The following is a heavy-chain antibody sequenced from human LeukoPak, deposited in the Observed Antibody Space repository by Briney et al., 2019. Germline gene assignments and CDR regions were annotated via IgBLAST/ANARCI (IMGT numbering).Heavy chain of an antibody. CDR3: ARRAMVRGRYYFDH. CDR1: GYTFTSYD. D-gene: IGHD3-10*01. Sequence: ASVKVSCKASGYTFTSYDINWVRQATGQGLEWMGWMNPNSGNTGYAQKFQGRVTMTRNTSISTAYMELSSLRSEDTAVYYCARRAMVRGRYYFDHWGQGTLVTVSS. CDR2: MNPNSGNT. V-gene: IGHV1-8*01. J-gene: IGHJ4*02.